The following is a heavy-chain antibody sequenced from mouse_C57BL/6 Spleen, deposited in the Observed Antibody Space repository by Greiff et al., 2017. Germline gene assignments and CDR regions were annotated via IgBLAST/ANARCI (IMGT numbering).Heavy chain of an antibody. Sequence: QVQLQQSGPGLVQPSQSLSITCTVSGFSLTSYGVHWVRQSPGKGLEWLGVIWSGGSTDYNAAFISRLSISKDNSTSQVFFKMNRLQADDTAIYYCARGLRQNYAIDYWGQGTSVTVSS. J-gene: IGHJ4*01. CDR3: ARGLRQNYAIDY. V-gene: IGHV2-2*01. CDR2: IWSGGST. CDR1: GFSLTSYG. D-gene: IGHD2-4*01.